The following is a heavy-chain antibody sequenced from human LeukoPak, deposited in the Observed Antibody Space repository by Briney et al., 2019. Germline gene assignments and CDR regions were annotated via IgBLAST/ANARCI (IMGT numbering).Heavy chain of an antibody. Sequence: GGSLRLSCAASGFPFSSYAMSWVRPAPGKGLEWGSYISSSGSTIYYADSVKGRFTISRDNAKNSLYLQMNSLRAEDTAVYYCARESYGALVGMDVWGKGTTVTVSS. J-gene: IGHJ6*03. D-gene: IGHD4/OR15-4a*01. CDR2: ISSSGSTI. CDR1: GFPFSSYA. CDR3: ARESYGALVGMDV. V-gene: IGHV3-48*04.